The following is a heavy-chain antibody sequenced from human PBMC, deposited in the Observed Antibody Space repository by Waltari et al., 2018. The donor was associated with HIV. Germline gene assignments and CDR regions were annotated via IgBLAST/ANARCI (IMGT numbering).Heavy chain of an antibody. V-gene: IGHV5-51*01. CDR3: ARARLLVNFQH. J-gene: IGHJ1*01. CDR2: LYPGHSDS. CDR1: GYSLTSYW. D-gene: IGHD2-15*01. Sequence: EVQLVQSGAEVKKPGESLKVSCKGSGYSLTSYWSGWAGQMPGKGLEWVGILYPGHSDSRYSPSLQVQVTISADKSISTAYLQGSSLKASDTAMYYCARARLLVNFQHWGQGTLVTVSS.